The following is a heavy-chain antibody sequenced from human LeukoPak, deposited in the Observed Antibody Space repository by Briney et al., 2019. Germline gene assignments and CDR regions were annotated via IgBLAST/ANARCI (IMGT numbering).Heavy chain of an antibody. J-gene: IGHJ5*02. Sequence: PGGSLRPSCAASRFTFSSYSMNWVRQAPGKGLEWVSYISSSSSTIYYADSVKGRFTISRDNAKNSLYLQMNSLRDEDTAVYYCARESRGIAVAWTWGQGTLVTVSS. D-gene: IGHD6-19*01. CDR2: ISSSSSTI. CDR3: ARESRGIAVAWT. V-gene: IGHV3-48*02. CDR1: RFTFSSYS.